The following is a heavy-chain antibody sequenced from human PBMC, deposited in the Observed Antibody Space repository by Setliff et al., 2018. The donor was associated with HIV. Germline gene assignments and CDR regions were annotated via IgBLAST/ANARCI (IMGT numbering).Heavy chain of an antibody. J-gene: IGHJ4*02. CDR2: IYTSGST. Sequence: PSETLSLTCTVSGGSMSSGSYFWSWIRQPAGKGLEWIGRIYTSGSTDYNPSLKSRLTISVDTSKNQFSLKLSSVTAADTAVYYCAGGKWLVGIDYWGQGTLVTVSS. CDR3: AGGKWLVGIDY. V-gene: IGHV4-61*02. CDR1: GGSMSSGSYF. D-gene: IGHD6-19*01.